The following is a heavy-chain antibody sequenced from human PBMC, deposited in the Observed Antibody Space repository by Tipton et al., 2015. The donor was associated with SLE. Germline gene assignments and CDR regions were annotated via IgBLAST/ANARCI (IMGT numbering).Heavy chain of an antibody. D-gene: IGHD1-14*01. CDR2: IYHSGYT. CDR3: ARHISISFDVFYV. CDR1: GGSLSPFY. J-gene: IGHJ3*01. Sequence: TLSLTCTVSGGSLSPFYWGWIRQPPGKGLEWIGIIYHSGYTSYNPSLKSRVTISVKTSKNQFSLMLSSVTAADTAVYYCARHISISFDVFYVWSRGTMVTVSS. V-gene: IGHV4-59*08.